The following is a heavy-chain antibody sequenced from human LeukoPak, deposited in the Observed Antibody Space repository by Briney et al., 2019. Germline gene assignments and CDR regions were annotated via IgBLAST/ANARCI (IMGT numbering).Heavy chain of an antibody. D-gene: IGHD3-22*01. CDR3: ARDRVNYYDSSGFEDLFDP. CDR2: IIPILGIA. CDR1: GGTFSSYA. V-gene: IGHV1-69*04. Sequence: ASVKVSCKASGGTFSSYAISWVRQAPGQGLEWVGRIIPILGIANYAQKYQGRVTITADKSTSTAYMELSSLRSEDTAVYYCARDRVNYYDSSGFEDLFDPWGQGTLVTVSS. J-gene: IGHJ5*02.